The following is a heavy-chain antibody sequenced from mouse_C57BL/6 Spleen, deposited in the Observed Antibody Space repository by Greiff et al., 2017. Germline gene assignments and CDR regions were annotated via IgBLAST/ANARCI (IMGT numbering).Heavy chain of an antibody. V-gene: IGHV5-16*01. CDR1: GFTFSDYY. Sequence: EVNVVESEGGLVQPGSSMKLSCTASGFTFSDYYMAWVRQVPEKGLEWVANINYDGSSTYYLDSLKSRFIISRDNAKNILYLQMSSLKSEDTATDYCARLTGTDFDYWGQGTTLTVSS. J-gene: IGHJ2*01. D-gene: IGHD4-1*01. CDR3: ARLTGTDFDY. CDR2: INYDGSST.